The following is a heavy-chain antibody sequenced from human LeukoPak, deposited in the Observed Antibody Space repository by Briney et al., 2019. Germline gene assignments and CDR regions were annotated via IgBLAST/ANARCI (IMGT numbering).Heavy chain of an antibody. D-gene: IGHD4-17*01. CDR2: IYSSRST. J-gene: IGHJ3*02. CDR3: AGSTVTTYQDAFDI. Sequence: SETLSLTCTVSGGSISSYYWSWIRQPAGKGLEWIGRIYSSRSTNYNPSLKSRVTMSVDTSKNQFSLKLSSVTAADTAVYYCAGSTVTTYQDAFDIWGQGTMVTVSS. CDR1: GGSISSYY. V-gene: IGHV4-4*07.